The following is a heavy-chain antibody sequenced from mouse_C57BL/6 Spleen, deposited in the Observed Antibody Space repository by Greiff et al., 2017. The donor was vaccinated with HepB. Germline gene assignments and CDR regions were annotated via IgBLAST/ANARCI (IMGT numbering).Heavy chain of an antibody. CDR2: IHPNSGST. D-gene: IGHD1-1*01. CDR1: GYTFTSYW. CDR3: ATRGNSYGSSSCFAY. J-gene: IGHJ3*01. V-gene: IGHV1-64*01. Sequence: QVQLQQPGAELVKPGASVKLSCKASGYTFTSYWMHWVKQRPGQGLEWIGMIHPNSGSTNYNEKFKSKATLTVDKSSSTAYMQHSSLTSEDSAVYYCATRGNSYGSSSCFAYWGQGTLVTVSA.